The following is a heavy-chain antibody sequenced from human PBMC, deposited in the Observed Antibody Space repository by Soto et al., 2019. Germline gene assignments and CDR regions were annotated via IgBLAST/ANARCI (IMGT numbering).Heavy chain of an antibody. D-gene: IGHD2-15*01. Sequence: EVQLLESGGGFIQPGGSLRLSCAASGFTFSTYAMSWVRQAPGKGLEWFSAIRGSGSSTYYADSVKGRFTISRDNSKNTLFLQMNSLRAEDTAVYYCAKLDKGYCSGGSCYFDCWGQGTLVTVSS. J-gene: IGHJ4*02. CDR3: AKLDKGYCSGGSCYFDC. CDR2: IRGSGSST. CDR1: GFTFSTYA. V-gene: IGHV3-23*01.